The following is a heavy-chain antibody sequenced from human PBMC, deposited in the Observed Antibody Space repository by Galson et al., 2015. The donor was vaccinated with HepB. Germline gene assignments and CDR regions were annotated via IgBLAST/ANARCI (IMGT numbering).Heavy chain of an antibody. Sequence: SVKVSCKASGCTFSSYAISWVRQAPGQGLEWMGGIIPDYGTANYAQKFQGRVTITTDESTSTAYMELSSLRSEDTAVYYCARDQGVLLHGVVAAVWFDPWGQGTLVTVSS. V-gene: IGHV1-69*05. CDR1: GCTFSSYA. CDR3: ARDQGVLLHGVVAAVWFDP. D-gene: IGHD2-15*01. CDR2: IIPDYGTA. J-gene: IGHJ5*02.